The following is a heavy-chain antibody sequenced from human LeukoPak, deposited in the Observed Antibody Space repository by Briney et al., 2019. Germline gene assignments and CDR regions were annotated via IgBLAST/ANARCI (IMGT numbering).Heavy chain of an antibody. Sequence: GGSLRLSCAASGLTFSNYAMSWFRQAPGKGLEWVSGITSGFTPLYADSVKGRFTISRDNSKSTFHLQMNSLRAEDTAVYYCAKVGGTDHYYYMDVWGKGTTVTVSS. CDR3: AKVGGTDHYYYMDV. V-gene: IGHV3-23*01. CDR1: GLTFSNYA. D-gene: IGHD3-16*01. CDR2: ITSGFTP. J-gene: IGHJ6*03.